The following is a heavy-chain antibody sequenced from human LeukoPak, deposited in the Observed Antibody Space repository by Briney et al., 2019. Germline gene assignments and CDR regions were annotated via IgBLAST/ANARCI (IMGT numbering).Heavy chain of an antibody. CDR3: AELGITMIGGV. Sequence: GGSLRLSCAASGFTFSSYSMNWVRQAPGKGLEWVSSISSTSTYIYYADSVKGRFTISRDNAKNSLYLQMNSLRAEDTAVYYCAELGITMIGGVWGKGTTVTISS. CDR2: ISSTSTYI. V-gene: IGHV3-21*01. D-gene: IGHD3-10*02. J-gene: IGHJ6*04. CDR1: GFTFSSYS.